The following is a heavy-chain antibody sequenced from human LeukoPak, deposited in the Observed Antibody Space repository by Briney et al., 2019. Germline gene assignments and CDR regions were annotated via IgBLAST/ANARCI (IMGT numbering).Heavy chain of an antibody. CDR1: GGSISSSSYY. Sequence: SETLSLTCTVSGGSISSSSYYWGWIRQPPGKGLEWIGSIYYSGSTYYNPSLKSRVTISVDTSKNQFSLKLSSVTAADTAVYYCARHLVYANDFDYWGQGTLVTVSS. CDR3: ARHLVYANDFDY. D-gene: IGHD2-8*01. V-gene: IGHV4-39*01. CDR2: IYYSGST. J-gene: IGHJ4*02.